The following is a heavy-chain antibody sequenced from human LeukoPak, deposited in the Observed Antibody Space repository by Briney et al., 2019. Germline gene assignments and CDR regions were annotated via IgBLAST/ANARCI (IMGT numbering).Heavy chain of an antibody. CDR3: ARDRGRTIFGVVTTFFDY. CDR1: GFTFSSYS. J-gene: IGHJ4*02. D-gene: IGHD3-3*01. Sequence: GGSLRLSCAASGFTFSSYSMNWVRQAPGKGLEWVSYISSSSSTIYYADSVKGRFTISRDNAKNSLYLQMNSLRAEDTAVSYCARDRGRTIFGVVTTFFDYWGQGTLVTVSS. CDR2: ISSSSSTI. V-gene: IGHV3-48*01.